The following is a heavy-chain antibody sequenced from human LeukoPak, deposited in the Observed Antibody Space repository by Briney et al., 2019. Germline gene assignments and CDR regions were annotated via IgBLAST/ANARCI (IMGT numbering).Heavy chain of an antibody. D-gene: IGHD6-6*01. CDR3: AKEIAASTRTFDY. CDR1: GFTFSSYA. J-gene: IGHJ4*02. CDR2: ISGSGGST. Sequence: PGGSLRLSCAASGFTFSSYAMSWVRQAPGKGLEWVSAISGSGGSTYYADSVKGRFTISRDNSKNTLYLQMNSLSAEDKAVYYCAKEIAASTRTFDYWGQGTLVTVSP. V-gene: IGHV3-23*01.